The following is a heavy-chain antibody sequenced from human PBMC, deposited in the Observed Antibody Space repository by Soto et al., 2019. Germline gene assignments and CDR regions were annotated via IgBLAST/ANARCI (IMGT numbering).Heavy chain of an antibody. Sequence: SETLSLTCTVSGDSISSSYWNWIRQAPGKGLEWIGYIDDTGSTNYNPSLKSRVTLSADPSNNQYSLKLSSVTAADTAVYYCARGVLEWLLRDSYYYYMDVWGKGTTVTVSS. D-gene: IGHD3-3*01. V-gene: IGHV4-59*01. CDR3: ARGVLEWLLRDSYYYYMDV. CDR2: IDDTGST. CDR1: GDSISSSY. J-gene: IGHJ6*03.